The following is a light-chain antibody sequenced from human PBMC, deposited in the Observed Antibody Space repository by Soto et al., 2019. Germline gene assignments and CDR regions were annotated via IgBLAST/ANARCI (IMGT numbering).Light chain of an antibody. CDR1: QGISNW. J-gene: IGKJ2*01. CDR2: ATS. V-gene: IGKV1-12*01. Sequence: DIQMTQSPSSVSASVGDRVTITCRASQGISNWLAWYQQKAGKAPKLLIYATSTLQSGVPSRFRGSGSGTEFTLTISSRRPEDVATYYCQQANSFPYTFGQGTKLEIK. CDR3: QQANSFPYT.